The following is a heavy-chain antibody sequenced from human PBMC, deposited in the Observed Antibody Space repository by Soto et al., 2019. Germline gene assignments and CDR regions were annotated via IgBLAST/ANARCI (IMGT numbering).Heavy chain of an antibody. Sequence: GGSLRLSCVVSGFAFNNHSMAWVRQAPGKGLEWVASISTTSTYKYHADSMKGRITVSRDNSPNSLFLQMDRLRVDDTAVYYCVRGPRWLQPYYFDSWGQGXRVTVYS. V-gene: IGHV3-21*01. CDR3: VRGPRWLQPYYFDS. CDR2: ISTTSTYK. CDR1: GFAFNNHS. D-gene: IGHD6-19*01. J-gene: IGHJ4*02.